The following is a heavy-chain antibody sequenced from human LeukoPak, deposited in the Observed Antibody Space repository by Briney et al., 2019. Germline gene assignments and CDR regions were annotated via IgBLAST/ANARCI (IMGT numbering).Heavy chain of an antibody. CDR2: INPNSGGT. CDR1: GYTFTGYY. J-gene: IGHJ5*02. CDR3: ARQDGEYYYGSGAVDP. D-gene: IGHD3-10*01. V-gene: IGHV1-2*02. Sequence: GASVKVSCKASGYTFTGYYMHWVRQAPGQGLEWMGWINPNSGGTNYAQKFQGRVTMTRDTSISTAYMELSSLRSEDTAVYYCARQDGEYYYGSGAVDPWGQGTLVTVSS.